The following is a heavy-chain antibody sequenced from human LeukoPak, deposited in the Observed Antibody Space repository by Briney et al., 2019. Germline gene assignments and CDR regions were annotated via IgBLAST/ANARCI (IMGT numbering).Heavy chain of an antibody. CDR2: IDQDGSAK. CDR3: ATDSFSISSISLPGADAFDI. CDR1: GFTVSSNY. V-gene: IGHV3-7*01. Sequence: PGGSLRLSCAASGFTVSSNYMSWVRQAPGKGLEWVANIDQDGSAKYYVGSVKGRFTISRDNAKKSLYLQMNSLRVDDTAVYHCATDSFSISSISLPGADAFDIWGQGTMVTVSS. D-gene: IGHD3-3*02. J-gene: IGHJ3*02.